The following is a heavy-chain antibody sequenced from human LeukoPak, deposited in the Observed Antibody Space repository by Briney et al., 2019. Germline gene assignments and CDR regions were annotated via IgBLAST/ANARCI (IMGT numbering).Heavy chain of an antibody. Sequence: GGSLRLSCAPSGFTFRNYWMTWVRQAPGKGLEWVANINEPGSEKYYVGAVKGRFTISRDNAKNSLYLEMNNLRAEDTAIYYCASFSVGGPRGQGTLVTVSS. CDR2: INEPGSEK. J-gene: IGHJ5*02. D-gene: IGHD6-19*01. CDR3: ASFSVGGP. V-gene: IGHV3-7*01. CDR1: GFTFRNYW.